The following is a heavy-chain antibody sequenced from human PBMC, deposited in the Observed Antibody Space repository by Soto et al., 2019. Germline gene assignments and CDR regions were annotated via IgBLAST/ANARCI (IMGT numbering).Heavy chain of an antibody. J-gene: IGHJ6*02. D-gene: IGHD3-10*01. CDR2: IIPIFGTA. Sequence: ASVKVSCKASGGTFSSYAISWVRQAPGQGLEWMGGIIPIFGTANYAQKFQGRVTITADESTSTAYMELSSLRSEDTAVYYCARAGTMVRGVIIDYYYYGMDVWGQGTTVTVSS. CDR1: GGTFSSYA. CDR3: ARAGTMVRGVIIDYYYYGMDV. V-gene: IGHV1-69*13.